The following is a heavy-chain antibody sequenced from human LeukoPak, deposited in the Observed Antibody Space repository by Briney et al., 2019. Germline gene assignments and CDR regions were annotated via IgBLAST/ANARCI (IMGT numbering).Heavy chain of an antibody. Sequence: VASVKVSCKTSGYTFTSFDINWVRQATGQGLEWMGWMNPNSGNTGYAQKFQGRVTMTRDTSISTAYMELSSLRSEDTAVYYCARTHYYDSRDNWFDPWGQGTLVTVSS. CDR2: MNPNSGNT. CDR3: ARTHYYDSRDNWFDP. D-gene: IGHD3-22*01. V-gene: IGHV1-8*01. J-gene: IGHJ5*02. CDR1: GYTFTSFD.